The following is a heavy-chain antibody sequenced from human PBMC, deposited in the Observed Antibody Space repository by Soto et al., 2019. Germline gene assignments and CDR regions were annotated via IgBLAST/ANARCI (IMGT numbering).Heavy chain of an antibody. V-gene: IGHV3-23*01. CDR2: ISGSGGRT. Sequence: GGSLRLSCAASGFTFSSYAMSWVRQAPGKGLEWVSAISGSGGRTYYADPVKGRFTISRDNSKKTLYLQMNSLRAEDTAVYYCAKAAYSRSSYFDYWSQGTLVTVSS. CDR1: GFTFSSYA. CDR3: AKAAYSRSSYFDY. D-gene: IGHD6-6*01. J-gene: IGHJ4*02.